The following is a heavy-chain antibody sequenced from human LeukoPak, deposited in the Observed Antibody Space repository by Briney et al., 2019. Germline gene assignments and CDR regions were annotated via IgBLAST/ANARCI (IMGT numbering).Heavy chain of an antibody. CDR3: VKDLSSNWYSFDS. D-gene: IGHD6-13*01. CDR2: INGDGTNT. J-gene: IGHJ4*02. V-gene: IGHV3-20*04. Sequence: GGSLRLSCAASGGTTDDYGMSWVRQAPGKGLEWVSGINGDGTNTYYAESVKGRFTISRDSAEKSLYLQMNSLRDDDTAFYYCVKDLSSNWYSFDSWGQGTLVTVSS. CDR1: GGTTDDYG.